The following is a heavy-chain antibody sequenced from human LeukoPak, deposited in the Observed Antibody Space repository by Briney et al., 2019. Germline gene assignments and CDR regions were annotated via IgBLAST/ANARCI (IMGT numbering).Heavy chain of an antibody. Sequence: SVKVSCKASGYTFTGYYMHWVRQAPGQGLEWMGGIIPIFGTANYAQKFQGRVTITADKSTSTAYMELSSLRSEDTAVYYCARVGSGSPLGYYFDYWGQGTLVTVSS. CDR1: GYTFTGYY. J-gene: IGHJ4*02. CDR2: IIPIFGTA. V-gene: IGHV1-69*06. CDR3: ARVGSGSPLGYYFDY. D-gene: IGHD3-10*01.